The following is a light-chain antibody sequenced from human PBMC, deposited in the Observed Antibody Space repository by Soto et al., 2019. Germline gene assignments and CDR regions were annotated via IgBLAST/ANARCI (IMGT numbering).Light chain of an antibody. CDR2: LGS. CDR3: MQALQTPLT. CDR1: QSLLHSNGYNY. V-gene: IGKV2-28*01. J-gene: IGKJ1*01. Sequence: DIVMTQSPLSLPVTPGEPASISCRSSQSLLHSNGYNYLDWYLQKPGQSPQLLIDLGSNRASGVRERLSGRGSGKDFTLKIRIVEAEDVGVYYCMQALQTPLTFGQGTKVELK.